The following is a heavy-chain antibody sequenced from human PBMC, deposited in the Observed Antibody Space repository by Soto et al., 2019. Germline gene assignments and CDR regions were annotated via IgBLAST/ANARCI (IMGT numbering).Heavy chain of an antibody. D-gene: IGHD3-3*01. CDR3: ARWWSGSRQGFDP. CDR1: GGSISSGDYY. V-gene: IGHV4-31*03. Sequence: QVKLQESGPGLVKPSQTLSLTCTVSGGSISSGDYYWSWIRQHPGKGLEWIGYIYYSGSTYYNPSLKSRVTRSVDTSKNQFSLKLSSVTAADTAVYYCARWWSGSRQGFDPWGQGTLVTVSS. J-gene: IGHJ5*02. CDR2: IYYSGST.